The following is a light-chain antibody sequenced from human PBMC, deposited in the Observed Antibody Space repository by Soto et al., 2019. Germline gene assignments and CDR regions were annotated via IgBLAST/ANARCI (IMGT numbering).Light chain of an antibody. Sequence: DIVMTQSPDSLAVSLGERATINCKSSQSVLYSSNNKNYLAWYQQKPGQPPKLLIYWAAARESGVPDRFSGSGSGTDFTLTISGLQADDVAVYYCQQYYSTPQTFGQGTKLEIK. CDR2: WAA. CDR3: QQYYSTPQT. J-gene: IGKJ2*01. V-gene: IGKV4-1*01. CDR1: QSVLYSSNNKNY.